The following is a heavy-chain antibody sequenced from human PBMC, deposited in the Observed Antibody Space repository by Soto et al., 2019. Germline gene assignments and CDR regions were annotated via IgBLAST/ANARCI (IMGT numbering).Heavy chain of an antibody. J-gene: IGHJ4*02. CDR3: ARQRYYGSGSYPFDY. CDR1: GYSFTIYW. D-gene: IGHD3-10*01. V-gene: IGHV5-51*01. Sequence: PGESLKISCKGSGYSFTIYWIGWVRQMPGKGLEWMGIIYPGDSDTRYSPSFQGQVTISADKSISTAYLQWSSLKASDTAMYYCARQRYYGSGSYPFDYWGQGTLVTVSS. CDR2: IYPGDSDT.